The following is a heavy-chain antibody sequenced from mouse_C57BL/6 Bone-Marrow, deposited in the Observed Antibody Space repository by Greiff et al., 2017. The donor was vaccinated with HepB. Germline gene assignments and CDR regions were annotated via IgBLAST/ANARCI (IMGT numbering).Heavy chain of an antibody. Sequence: QVQLQQPGTELVKPGASVKLSCKASGYTFTSYWMHWVKQRPGQGLEWIGNINPSNGGTNYNEKFKSKATLTVDKSSSTAYMQRSSLTSEDSAVYYCARGYYGSSYVYAMDYWGQGTSVTVSS. CDR2: INPSNGGT. J-gene: IGHJ4*01. CDR1: GYTFTSYW. V-gene: IGHV1-53*01. D-gene: IGHD1-1*01. CDR3: ARGYYGSSYVYAMDY.